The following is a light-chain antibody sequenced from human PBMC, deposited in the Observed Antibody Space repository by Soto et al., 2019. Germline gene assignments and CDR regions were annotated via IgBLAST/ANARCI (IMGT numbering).Light chain of an antibody. Sequence: VVLTQSPATLSLSPGERATLSCRTSLSVSVYLDWYQQRPGQAPRLLIYGASTRAAGIPDRFSGSGSGTDFTLTITRLEPEDSAVYFCQQYTGPPTTFGQGTRLEI. CDR3: QQYTGPPTT. J-gene: IGKJ5*01. V-gene: IGKV3-11*01. CDR1: LSVSVY. CDR2: GAS.